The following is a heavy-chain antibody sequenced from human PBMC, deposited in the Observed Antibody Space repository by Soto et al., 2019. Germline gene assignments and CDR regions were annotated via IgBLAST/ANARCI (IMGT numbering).Heavy chain of an antibody. D-gene: IGHD2-2*01. CDR2: FIAMLGTP. V-gene: IGHV1-69*13. Sequence: GASVKVSCKASGGTFGSQGIAWVRQAPGQGLEWMGGFIAMLGTPTYAKKVQGRATISADESLTSSYLELRSLRSEDTGVYYCARGRTGLFCSRNKCPGNWFDPWGQGTLVTVSS. J-gene: IGHJ5*02. CDR1: GGTFGSQG. CDR3: ARGRTGLFCSRNKCPGNWFDP.